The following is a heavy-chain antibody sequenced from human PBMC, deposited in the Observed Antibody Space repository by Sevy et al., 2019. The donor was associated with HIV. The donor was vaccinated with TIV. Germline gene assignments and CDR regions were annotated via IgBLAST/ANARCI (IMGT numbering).Heavy chain of an antibody. D-gene: IGHD3-10*01. V-gene: IGHV3-23*01. Sequence: GGSLRLSCAASGFTFSTYAMTWVRQAPGKGLEWVSVISFSGGSTYYADSVKGRFTISRDNSKNTLYLQMISLRAEDTAVYYCAKDRVSGTYYTGDFYYWGQGTLVTVSS. CDR3: AKDRVSGTYYTGDFYY. CDR1: GFTFSTYA. J-gene: IGHJ4*02. CDR2: ISFSGGST.